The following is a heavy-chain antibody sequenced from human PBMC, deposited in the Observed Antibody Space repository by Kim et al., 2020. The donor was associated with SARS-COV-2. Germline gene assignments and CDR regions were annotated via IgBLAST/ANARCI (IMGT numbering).Heavy chain of an antibody. J-gene: IGHJ4*02. D-gene: IGHD2-2*01. V-gene: IGHV4-34*01. CDR3: AATYCSSTSCYTFGY. Sequence: PSPKGRVTISVDTSKNQFSLKLSSVTAADTAVYYCAATYCSSTSCYTFGYWGQGTLVTVSS.